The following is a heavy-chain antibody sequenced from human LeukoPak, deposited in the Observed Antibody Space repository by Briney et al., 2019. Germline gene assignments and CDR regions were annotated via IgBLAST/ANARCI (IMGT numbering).Heavy chain of an antibody. CDR1: GFTFSSYS. D-gene: IGHD3-3*01. CDR3: ARDVLEWLPKEYYYYYYMDV. Sequence: GGSLRLSCAASGFTFSSYSMNWVRQAPGKGLEWVSSISSSSSYIYYADSVKGRFTISRDNAKNSLYLQMNSLRAEDTAVYYCARDVLEWLPKEYYYYYYMDVWGKGTTVTVSS. J-gene: IGHJ6*03. CDR2: ISSSSSYI. V-gene: IGHV3-21*01.